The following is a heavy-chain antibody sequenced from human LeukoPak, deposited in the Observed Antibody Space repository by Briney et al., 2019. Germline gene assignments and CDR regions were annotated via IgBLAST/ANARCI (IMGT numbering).Heavy chain of an antibody. CDR1: GFTFSSYA. Sequence: GSLRLSCAASGFTFSSYAMSGVRQAPGKGLEWVSAISGNGGSTYYADSVKGRFTISRDNSKNTLYLQMNSLRAEDTAVYYCAKDLRGSGWYLGYFDYWDQGTLVTVSS. J-gene: IGHJ4*02. V-gene: IGHV3-23*01. D-gene: IGHD6-19*01. CDR2: ISGNGGST. CDR3: AKDLRGSGWYLGYFDY.